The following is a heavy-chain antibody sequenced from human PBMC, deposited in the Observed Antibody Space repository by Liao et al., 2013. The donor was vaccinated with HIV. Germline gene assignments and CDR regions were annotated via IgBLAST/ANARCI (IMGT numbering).Heavy chain of an antibody. CDR1: GGSISSSSYY. J-gene: IGHJ3*02. CDR3: ARGRDVFDI. Sequence: QLQLQESGPGLVRPSETLSLTCTVSGGSISSSSYYWGWIRQPPGKGLEWIGSIYYSGSTYYNPSLKSRVILLPDTSKNQFSLRLSSLTAADTAIYFCARGRDVFDIWGQGTMVTVSS. V-gene: IGHV4-39*07. CDR2: IYYSGST.